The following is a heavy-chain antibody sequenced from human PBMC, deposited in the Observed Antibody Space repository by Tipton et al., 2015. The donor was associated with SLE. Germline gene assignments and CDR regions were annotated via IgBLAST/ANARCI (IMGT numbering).Heavy chain of an antibody. CDR3: ARRPYDFWSGYPSAYFHH. CDR2: INRSGST. D-gene: IGHD3-3*01. V-gene: IGHV4-34*01. CDR1: GGSFSDYY. J-gene: IGHJ1*01. Sequence: LRLSCAVYGGSFSDYYWSWVRQPPGKGLEWIGEINRSGSTNYNPSLKSRVSMSVDTSKNQFSLKQSSVTAADTAVYYCARRPYDFWSGYPSAYFHHWGQGTLVTVSS.